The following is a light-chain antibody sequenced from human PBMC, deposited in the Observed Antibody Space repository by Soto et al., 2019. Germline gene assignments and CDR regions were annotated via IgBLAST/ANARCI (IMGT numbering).Light chain of an antibody. CDR3: QQYNSFPYT. CDR2: KAS. Sequence: DIQMTQSPSTLSASVGGRVTITCRASQSIDSWLAWYQQKPGKAPKLLIYKASSLESGVPSRFSGSGTGTEFTLTISSLQPDDFANYYCQQYNSFPYTFGQGTKLEIK. J-gene: IGKJ2*01. V-gene: IGKV1-5*03. CDR1: QSIDSW.